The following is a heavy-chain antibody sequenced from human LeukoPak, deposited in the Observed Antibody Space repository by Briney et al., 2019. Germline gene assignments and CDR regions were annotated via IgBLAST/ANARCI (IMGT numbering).Heavy chain of an antibody. CDR2: INHSGST. V-gene: IGHV4-34*01. J-gene: IGHJ4*02. CDR3: ARASHHYGDYSHFDY. D-gene: IGHD4-17*01. CDR1: GGSFSGYY. Sequence: SETLSLTCAVYGGSFSGYYWSWIRQPPGKGLEWIGEINHSGSTNYNPSLKSRVTISVDTSKNQFSLKLSSVTAADTAVYYCARASHHYGDYSHFDYWGQGTLVTVSS.